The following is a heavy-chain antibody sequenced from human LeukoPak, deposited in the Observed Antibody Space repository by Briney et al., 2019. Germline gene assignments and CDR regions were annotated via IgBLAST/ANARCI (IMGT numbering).Heavy chain of an antibody. CDR1: GGSFSGYY. CDR3: ARGPGFLEWLRKYRPFDY. CDR2: INHSGST. D-gene: IGHD3-3*01. V-gene: IGHV4-34*01. J-gene: IGHJ4*02. Sequence: KTSETLSLTCAVYGGSFSGYYWSWIRQPPGKGLEWIGEINHSGSTNYNPSLKSRVTISVDTSKNQFSLKLSSVTAADTAVYYCARGPGFLEWLRKYRPFDYWGQGTLVTVSS.